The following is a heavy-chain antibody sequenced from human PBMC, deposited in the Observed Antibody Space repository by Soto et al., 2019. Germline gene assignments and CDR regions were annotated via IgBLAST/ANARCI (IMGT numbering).Heavy chain of an antibody. Sequence: QVQLVQSGAEVKKPGASVKVSCNASGYTFTSYDINGVRQATGQGLDWMGWMNPNSGNTGYVQNFHGRVIMTRNTSISTAYIELRSLRSADTGVYYCARGGTYYYFWSGWDDWGQGTLVPVSS. J-gene: IGHJ4*02. CDR1: GYTFTSYD. CDR2: MNPNSGNT. V-gene: IGHV1-8*01. CDR3: ARGGTYYYFWSGWDD. D-gene: IGHD3-3*01.